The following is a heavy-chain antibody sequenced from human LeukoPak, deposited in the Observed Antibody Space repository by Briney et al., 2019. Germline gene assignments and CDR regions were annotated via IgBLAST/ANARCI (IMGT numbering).Heavy chain of an antibody. CDR1: GFTFSAYN. CDR2: VRYDETTK. V-gene: IGHV3-30*02. Sequence: GGSLRLSCAASGFTFSAYNINWVRQAPGKGLEWVAFVRYDETTKFYADSVKGRFTISRDNSKTTLYLQMNSLRAEDTAVYYCAKDVPSAYFDYWGQGTLVTVSS. D-gene: IGHD2-2*01. J-gene: IGHJ4*02. CDR3: AKDVPSAYFDY.